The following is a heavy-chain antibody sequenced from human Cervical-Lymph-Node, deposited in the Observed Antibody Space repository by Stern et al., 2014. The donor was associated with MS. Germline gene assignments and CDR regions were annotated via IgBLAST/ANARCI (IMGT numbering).Heavy chain of an antibody. D-gene: IGHD1-26*01. CDR3: AALVRGSYFY. CDR2: IYPGNPDT. V-gene: IGHV5-51*01. J-gene: IGHJ4*02. CDR1: GYSFTLYW. Sequence: EVQLLQSGAEMKKPGESLKISCKGSGYSFTLYWIGWVRQMPGKGLDWMWIIYPGNPDTRFSPSFQGQVAISADKSISTAYLQWSSLKASDTAMYYCAALVRGSYFYWGQGTLVTVSS.